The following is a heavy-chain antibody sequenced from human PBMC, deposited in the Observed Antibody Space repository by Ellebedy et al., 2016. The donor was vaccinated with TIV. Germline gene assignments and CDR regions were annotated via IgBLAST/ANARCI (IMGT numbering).Heavy chain of an antibody. CDR3: ARGHGLWFGELFFDY. J-gene: IGHJ4*02. CDR1: GGSFSGYY. Sequence: MPSETLSLTCAVYGGSFSGYYWSWIRQPPGKELEWIGEINHSGSTNYNPSLKSRVTISVDTSKNQFSLKLSSVTAADTAVYYCARGHGLWFGELFFDYWGQGTLVTVSS. D-gene: IGHD3-10*01. V-gene: IGHV4-34*01. CDR2: INHSGST.